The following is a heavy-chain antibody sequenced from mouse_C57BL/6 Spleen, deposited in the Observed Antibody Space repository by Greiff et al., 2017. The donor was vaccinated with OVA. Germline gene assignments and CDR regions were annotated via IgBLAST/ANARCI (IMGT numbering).Heavy chain of an antibody. D-gene: IGHD2-5*01. CDR3: ERRAYFSNDFYAMDY. V-gene: IGHV1-61*01. CDR1: GYTFTSYW. CDR2: IYPSDSET. Sequence: QVHVKQPGAELVRPGSSVKLSCKASGYTFTSYWMDWVKQRPGQGLEWIGNIYPSDSETHYNQKFKDKATLTVDKSSSTAYMQLSSLTSEDSAVYDCERRAYFSNDFYAMDYWGQGTSVTVSS. J-gene: IGHJ4*01.